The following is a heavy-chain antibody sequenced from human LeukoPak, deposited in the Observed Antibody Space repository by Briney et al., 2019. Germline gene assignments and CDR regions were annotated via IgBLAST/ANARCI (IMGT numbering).Heavy chain of an antibody. CDR1: GGSISSGDYY. CDR2: IYYSGST. V-gene: IGHV4-30-4*08. Sequence: SQTLSLTCTVSGGSISSGDYYWSWIRQPPGKGLEWLGYIYYSGSTYYNPSLKSRVTISVDTSKNQFSLKLSSVTAADTAVYYCAREGERSSTSCYTGYIDYWGQGTLVTVSS. J-gene: IGHJ4*02. CDR3: AREGERSSTSCYTGYIDY. D-gene: IGHD2-2*02.